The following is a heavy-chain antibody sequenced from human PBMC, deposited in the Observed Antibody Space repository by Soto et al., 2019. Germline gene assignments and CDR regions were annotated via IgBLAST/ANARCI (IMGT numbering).Heavy chain of an antibody. CDR2: ISHSGST. Sequence: QVQLQQWGAGLLKPSETLSLTCAVYNGSFSGYYWTWIRQPPGKGLEWIGEISHSGSTHYIPALKSRLTISVDKSKKQLSLNLKSVTAADTAVYYCDSGRITPLVLGINRLALFDYLGQGTLVTVSS. V-gene: IGHV4-34*01. CDR3: DSGRITPLVLGINRLALFDY. CDR1: NGSFSGYY. J-gene: IGHJ4*02. D-gene: IGHD3-10*01.